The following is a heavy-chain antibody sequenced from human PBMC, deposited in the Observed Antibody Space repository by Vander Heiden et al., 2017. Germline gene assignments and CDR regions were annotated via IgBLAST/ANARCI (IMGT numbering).Heavy chain of an antibody. CDR1: GFTFSNAW. CDR3: TTDPEDMIVVVLGGY. J-gene: IGHJ4*02. CDR2: IKSKTDGGTT. Sequence: EVQLVESGGGLVKPGVSLRLSCAASGFTFSNAWMNWVRQAPGKGLEWVGRIKSKTDGGTTDYAAPVKGRFTISRDDSKNTLYLQMNSLKTEDTAVYYCTTDPEDMIVVVLGGYWGQGTLVTVSS. D-gene: IGHD3-22*01. V-gene: IGHV3-15*07.